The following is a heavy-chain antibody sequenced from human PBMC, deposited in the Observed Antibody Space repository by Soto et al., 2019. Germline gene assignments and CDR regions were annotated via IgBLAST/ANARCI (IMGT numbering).Heavy chain of an antibody. J-gene: IGHJ6*02. Sequence: GESLKISCKVSGYNFISYWISWVRQMPGKGLEWMGRIDPSDSYTNYSPSFQGHATISADKSISTAYLQWSSLKASDTAMYYCARPYSSGEDTDVWGQGTTVTVSS. V-gene: IGHV5-10-1*01. CDR3: ARPYSSGEDTDV. D-gene: IGHD3-22*01. CDR1: GYNFISYW. CDR2: IDPSDSYT.